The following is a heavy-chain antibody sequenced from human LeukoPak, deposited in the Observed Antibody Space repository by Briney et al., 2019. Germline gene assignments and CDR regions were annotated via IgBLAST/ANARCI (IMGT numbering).Heavy chain of an antibody. CDR3: ARAGAHSSFPWFDP. Sequence: GGSLRLSCAASGFTVSSNNMSWVRQAPGKGLEWVSVIYSGGNTYYADSVKGRFTISRDNSENTLYLQMNSLRAEDTAVYYCARAGAHSSFPWFDPWGQGTLVTVSS. D-gene: IGHD6-19*01. CDR1: GFTVSSNN. CDR2: IYSGGNT. J-gene: IGHJ5*02. V-gene: IGHV3-53*01.